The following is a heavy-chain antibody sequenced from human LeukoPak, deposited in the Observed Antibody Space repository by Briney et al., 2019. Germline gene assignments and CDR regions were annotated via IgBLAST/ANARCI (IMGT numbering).Heavy chain of an antibody. CDR3: ARDSVIAAAGNGSDYYYYYGMDV. D-gene: IGHD6-13*01. J-gene: IGHJ6*02. CDR1: GFPFSSNY. Sequence: PGGSPSLSCAASGFPFSSNYMSWGRQAPGKGLEGGSVIYSGGSTYYADSVKGRFTISRDNSKNTLYLQMNSLRAEDTAVYYCARDSVIAAAGNGSDYYYYYGMDVWGQGTTVTVSS. V-gene: IGHV3-53*01. CDR2: IYSGGST.